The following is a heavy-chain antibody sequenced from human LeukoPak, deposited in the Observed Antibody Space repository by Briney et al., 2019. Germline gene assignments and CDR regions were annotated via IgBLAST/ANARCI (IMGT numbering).Heavy chain of an antibody. CDR2: ISGSGGST. D-gene: IGHD6-13*01. J-gene: IGHJ4*02. CDR1: GFTFSSYA. CDR3: AKEVYSSSWYGIDY. V-gene: IGHV3-23*01. Sequence: PAGSLRLFCAASGFTFSSYAMSWVRQAPGKGLEWVSAISGSGGSTYYADSVKGRFTISRDNSKNTLYLQMNSLRAEDTAVYYCAKEVYSSSWYGIDYWGQGTLVTVSS.